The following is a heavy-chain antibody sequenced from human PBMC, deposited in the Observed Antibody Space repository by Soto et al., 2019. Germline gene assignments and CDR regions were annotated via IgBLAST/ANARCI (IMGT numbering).Heavy chain of an antibody. Sequence: GASVKVSCKASGYTFTSYDINWVRQATGQGLEWMGWMNPNSGNTGYAQKFQGRVTMTRNTSISTAYMELSSLRSEDTAVYYCARLGFTMVRGVSLMRLYYYYMEVWGKGTTVNVSS. CDR3: ARLGFTMVRGVSLMRLYYYYMEV. CDR1: GYTFTSYD. CDR2: MNPNSGNT. D-gene: IGHD3-10*01. J-gene: IGHJ6*03. V-gene: IGHV1-8*01.